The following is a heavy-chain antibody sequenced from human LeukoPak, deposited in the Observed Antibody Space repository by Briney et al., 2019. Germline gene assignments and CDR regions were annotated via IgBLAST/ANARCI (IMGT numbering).Heavy chain of an antibody. CDR3: AIKRFGAGRPLGY. CDR2: KRFDASIQ. Sequence: PGGSLRLSCAVSGVTHSTYGIHWVRQAPGKGLEWVAFKRFDASIQYFTDSVKGRFTISNDKSKNTLYLQMNSLRPEDAAVYYCAIKRFGAGRPLGYWGQGTLVVVSS. J-gene: IGHJ4*02. V-gene: IGHV3-30*02. D-gene: IGHD3-16*01. CDR1: GVTHSTYG.